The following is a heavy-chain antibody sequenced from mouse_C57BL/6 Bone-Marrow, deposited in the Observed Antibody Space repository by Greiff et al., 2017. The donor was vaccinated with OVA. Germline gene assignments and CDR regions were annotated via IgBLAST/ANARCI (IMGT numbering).Heavy chain of an antibody. CDR3: ARTTVGYFDV. CDR2: INPDSSTI. Sequence: ASGVDFSRYWMSWVRRAPGKGLEWIGEINPDSSTINYAPSLKDKFIISRDNAKNTLYLQMSKVRSEDTALYYCARTTVGYFDVWGTGTTVTVSS. D-gene: IGHD1-1*01. CDR1: GVDFSRYW. V-gene: IGHV4-1*01. J-gene: IGHJ1*03.